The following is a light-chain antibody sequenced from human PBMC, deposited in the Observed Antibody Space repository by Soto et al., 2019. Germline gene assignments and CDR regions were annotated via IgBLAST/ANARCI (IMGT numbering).Light chain of an antibody. Sequence: IQMTQSPSSLSASVGDRVTITCRASQSISSHLNWYQQKPRKAPKLLIHAASNLQSGVPSRFSVSGSGTEFTLTISSLQPDEFATHYCQHYNSYSEAFGQGTKVDIK. CDR2: AAS. J-gene: IGKJ1*01. V-gene: IGKV1-39*01. CDR1: QSISSH. CDR3: QHYNSYSEA.